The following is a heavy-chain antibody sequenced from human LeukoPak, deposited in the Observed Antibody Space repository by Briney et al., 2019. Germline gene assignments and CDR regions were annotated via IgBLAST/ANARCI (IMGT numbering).Heavy chain of an antibody. CDR2: ISSSSSYI. V-gene: IGHV3-21*01. J-gene: IGHJ6*03. Sequence: PGGSLRLSCAASGFTFSSHTMKWVRQAPGKGLEWVSSISSSSSYIYYAGSVKGRFTISRDNAKNSLFLQMNSLRAEDTAVYFCARATWDPNYYYYMDVWGKGTTVTISS. D-gene: IGHD1-26*01. CDR1: GFTFSSHT. CDR3: ARATWDPNYYYYMDV.